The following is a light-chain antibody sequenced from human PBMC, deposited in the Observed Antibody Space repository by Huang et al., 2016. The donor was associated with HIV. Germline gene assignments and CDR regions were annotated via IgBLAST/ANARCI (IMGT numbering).Light chain of an antibody. CDR2: GAS. J-gene: IGKJ1*01. Sequence: EIIMTQSPATLSLSPGERATLSCRASQSVSTNLAWYQHKPGQAPRPRIHGASTRATGVPARFSGSGSWTEFTLTISSLQSEDFAVYFCHQYNNWPPGGTFGQGTKVEIK. CDR1: QSVSTN. CDR3: HQYNNWPPGGT. V-gene: IGKV3-15*01.